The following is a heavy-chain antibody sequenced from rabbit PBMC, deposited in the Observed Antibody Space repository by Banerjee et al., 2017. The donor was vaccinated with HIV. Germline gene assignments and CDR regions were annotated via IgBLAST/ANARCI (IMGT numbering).Heavy chain of an antibody. J-gene: IGHJ4*01. V-gene: IGHV1S45*01. CDR3: VRWANTGGPFNL. CDR2: INTSSGNT. Sequence: EGSLTLTCTASGFSFSNKYVMCWVRQAPGKGLEWIACINTSSGNTVYASWAKGRFTISRTSSTTVTLQMTSLTAADTATYFCVRWANTGGPFNLWGQGTLVTVS. D-gene: IGHD1-1*01. CDR1: GFSFSNKYV.